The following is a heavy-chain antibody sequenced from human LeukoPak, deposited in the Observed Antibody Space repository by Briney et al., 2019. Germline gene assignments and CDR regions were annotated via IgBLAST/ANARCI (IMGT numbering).Heavy chain of an antibody. Sequence: SQTLSLTCAISGDSVSSNSGAWSWVRQSPSRGLEWLGRTYYRSKWYYDYAESVKSRITINPDTSKKQFSLQLNAVTPEDTAVYYCARGSTAYFDFSGQGTLVTASS. CDR3: ARGSTAYFDF. D-gene: IGHD5/OR15-5a*01. CDR1: GDSVSSNSGA. V-gene: IGHV6-1*01. J-gene: IGHJ4*02. CDR2: TYYRSKWYY.